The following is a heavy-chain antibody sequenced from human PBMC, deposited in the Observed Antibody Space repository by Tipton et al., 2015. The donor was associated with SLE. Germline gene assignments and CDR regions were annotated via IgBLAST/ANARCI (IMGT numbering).Heavy chain of an antibody. CDR3: ARDRGTMIVVHFDL. CDR1: GFTFSSYW. CDR2: IKQDGSEK. J-gene: IGHJ2*01. V-gene: IGHV3-7*01. Sequence: SLRLSCAASGFTFSSYWMSWVRQAPGKGLEWVANIKQDGSEKYYVDSVKGRFTISRDNAKNSLYLQMNSLRAEDTAVYYCARDRGTMIVVHFDLWGRGTLVTVSS. D-gene: IGHD3-22*01.